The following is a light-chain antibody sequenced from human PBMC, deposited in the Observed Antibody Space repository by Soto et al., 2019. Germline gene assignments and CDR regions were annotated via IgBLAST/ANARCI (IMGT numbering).Light chain of an antibody. CDR1: QSVSSSY. CDR3: QQYGSSPRT. J-gene: IGKJ1*01. CDR2: GAS. Sequence: EIVLTQSPGTLSLSPGERATLSCRASQSVSSSYLAWYQQKHGQAPRLLIYGASSRATGMPDRFSGSGSGTDFTLTISRLEPEDFEVYSCQQYGSSPRTFGHGTKVEI. V-gene: IGKV3-20*01.